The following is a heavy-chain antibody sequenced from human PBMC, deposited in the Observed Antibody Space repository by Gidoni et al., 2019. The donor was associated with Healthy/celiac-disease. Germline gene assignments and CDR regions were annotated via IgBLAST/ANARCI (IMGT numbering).Heavy chain of an antibody. CDR2: SNPNSGGT. CDR3: AREGYSYGP. CDR1: AYSFTGHY. D-gene: IGHD5-18*01. J-gene: IGHJ5*02. V-gene: IGHV1-2*06. Sequence: VLLVPSGAAVTMPWPSVQVSCKCSAYSFTGHYMPWVRQAPGQGREWMGRSNPNSGGTNYAQKFQGRVTMTRDTSISTAYMELSRRRSDDTAVYYCAREGYSYGPWGQGTLVTVSS.